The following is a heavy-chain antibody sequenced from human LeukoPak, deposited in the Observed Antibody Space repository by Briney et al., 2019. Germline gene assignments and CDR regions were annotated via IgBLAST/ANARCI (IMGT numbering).Heavy chain of an antibody. Sequence: GGSLRLSCAASGFTFSSYAMSWVRQAPGKGLEWVSTMSTNGVATYYADSVKGRFTISRDNSKNTLYLQMNSLRADDTAVYYCAKSLRGTRSYYYYYMDVWGKGTMVTVSS. CDR1: GFTFSSYA. J-gene: IGHJ6*03. V-gene: IGHV3-23*01. D-gene: IGHD3-16*01. CDR2: MSTNGVAT. CDR3: AKSLRGTRSYYYYYMDV.